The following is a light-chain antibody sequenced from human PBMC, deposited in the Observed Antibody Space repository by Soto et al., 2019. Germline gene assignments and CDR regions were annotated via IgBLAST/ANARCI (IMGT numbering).Light chain of an antibody. V-gene: IGKV3-11*01. CDR1: QSVSSS. CDR2: DAS. Sequence: EIVLTQSPATLSLSPGERATLSCRASQSVSSSLAWYQQKPGQAPRLLIYDASNRATGIPARFSGSGSGTDFTLTLSRLEPEDFAVYSCQRRSHWPLTVGPGATVDIK. CDR3: QRRSHWPLT. J-gene: IGKJ3*01.